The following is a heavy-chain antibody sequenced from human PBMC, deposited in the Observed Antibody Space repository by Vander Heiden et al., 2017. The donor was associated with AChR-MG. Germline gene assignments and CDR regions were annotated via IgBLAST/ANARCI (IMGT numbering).Heavy chain of an antibody. Sequence: QVQLVESGGGVVQPGGSLRLSCAASGFTFSSYGMHWVRQAPGKGLEWVAFIRYDGSNKYYADSVKGRFTISRDNSKNTLYLQMNSLRAEDTAVYYCAKDLVRGRRGRMDVWGQGTTVTVSS. CDR1: GFTFSSYG. J-gene: IGHJ6*02. V-gene: IGHV3-30*02. CDR2: IRYDGSNK. CDR3: AKDLVRGRRGRMDV. D-gene: IGHD3-10*01.